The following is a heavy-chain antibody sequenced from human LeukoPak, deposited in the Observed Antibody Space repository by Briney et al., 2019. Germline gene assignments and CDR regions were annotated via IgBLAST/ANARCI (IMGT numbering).Heavy chain of an antibody. CDR1: GGSISSSSYY. V-gene: IGHV4-39*02. Sequence: SETLSLTCTVSGGSISSSSYYWTWIRQPPGKGLEWIGSVYYTGSTYYNPFLKSRVTISVDTSNKYFSLKLSSVTAADTAVYYCARTVVAATPSLDYWGQGTLVTVSS. D-gene: IGHD2-15*01. CDR2: VYYTGST. J-gene: IGHJ4*02. CDR3: ARTVVAATPSLDY.